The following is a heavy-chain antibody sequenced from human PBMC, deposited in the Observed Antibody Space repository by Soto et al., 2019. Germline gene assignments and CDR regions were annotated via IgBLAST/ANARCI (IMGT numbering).Heavy chain of an antibody. V-gene: IGHV1-24*01. J-gene: IGHJ5*02. CDR3: ASQTAGVWSWFDP. D-gene: IGHD2-21*01. Sequence: ASVKVSCKVSGYTLTELSMHWVRQAPGKGLERMGGFDPEDGETIYAQKFQGRVTMTEDTSTDTAYMELSSLRSEDTAVYYCASQTAGVWSWFDPWGQGTLVTVSS. CDR2: FDPEDGET. CDR1: GYTLTELS.